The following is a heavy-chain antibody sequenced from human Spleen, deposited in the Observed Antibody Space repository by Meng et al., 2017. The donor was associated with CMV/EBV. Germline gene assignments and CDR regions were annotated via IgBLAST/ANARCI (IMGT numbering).Heavy chain of an antibody. CDR1: RFTFSSYG. CDR2: IKQDGTEK. D-gene: IGHD2-8*01. CDR3: ARDLVPYGMDV. J-gene: IGHJ6*02. V-gene: IGHV3-7*01. Sequence: GGSLRLSCAASRFTFSSYGMHWVRQAPGMGLEWVANIKQDGTEKYYVDSVKGRFTVSRDNAKNSLSLQMNSLRAEDTAVYYCARDLVPYGMDVWGQGTTVTVSS.